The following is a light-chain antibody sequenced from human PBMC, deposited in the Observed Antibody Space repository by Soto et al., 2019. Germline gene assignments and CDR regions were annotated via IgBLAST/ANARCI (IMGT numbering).Light chain of an antibody. Sequence: QSVLTQPPSASGTPGQRVIISCSGSNSNIGINTVNWYQQLPGTAPKLLNYGNNQRPSGVPDRFSGSKSGTSASLAISGLQSEDEADYYCAAWDDSLNGVVFGGGTKLIVL. CDR2: GNN. CDR1: NSNIGINT. V-gene: IGLV1-44*01. J-gene: IGLJ2*01. CDR3: AAWDDSLNGVV.